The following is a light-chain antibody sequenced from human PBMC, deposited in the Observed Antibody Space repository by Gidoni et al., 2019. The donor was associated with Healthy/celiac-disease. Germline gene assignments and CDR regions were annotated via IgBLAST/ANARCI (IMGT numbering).Light chain of an antibody. V-gene: IGLV2-23*01. CDR2: EGS. CDR1: SSDVGSYIL. CDR3: CSYAGSSTYVV. Sequence: QSALTQPASVSGSPGQSITISCTGTSSDVGSYILVSWYQQHPGKAPKLMIYEGSKRPSGVSNRFSASKSGNTASLTISGLQAEDEADYYCCSYAGSSTYVVFGGGTKLTVL. J-gene: IGLJ2*01.